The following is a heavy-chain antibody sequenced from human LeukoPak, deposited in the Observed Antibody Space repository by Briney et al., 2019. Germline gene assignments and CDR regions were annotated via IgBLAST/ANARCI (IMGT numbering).Heavy chain of an antibody. CDR1: GYMFTGYY. Sequence: ASVKVSCKASGYMFTGYYIHWVRQAPGQGLEWMGWVNTISGGTNYAQKFQGRVNMTRDTSIRTAYMELSRLRSDDTAFYYCARDLGLLVVTYHYYYYGMDVWGQGTTVTVSS. CDR2: VNTISGGT. D-gene: IGHD3-22*01. J-gene: IGHJ6*02. CDR3: ARDLGLLVVTYHYYYYGMDV. V-gene: IGHV1-2*02.